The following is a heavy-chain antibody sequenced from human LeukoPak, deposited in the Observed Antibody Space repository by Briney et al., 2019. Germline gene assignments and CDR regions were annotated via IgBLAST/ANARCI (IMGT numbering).Heavy chain of an antibody. CDR1: GFTFSNYW. CDR3: ARDYGRSRDYGMDV. Sequence: GGSLRLSCAASGFTFSNYWMHWVRQAPGKGLVWVSRINSDGSSTTYADSVKGRFTISRDNAKNTLYLQMNSRRAEDTAVYYCARDYGRSRDYGMDVWGQGTTVTVSS. J-gene: IGHJ6*02. D-gene: IGHD3-10*01. CDR2: INSDGSST. V-gene: IGHV3-74*01.